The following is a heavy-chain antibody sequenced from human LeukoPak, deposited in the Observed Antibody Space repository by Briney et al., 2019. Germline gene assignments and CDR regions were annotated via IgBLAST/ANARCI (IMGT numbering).Heavy chain of an antibody. J-gene: IGHJ3*02. CDR2: VNNDGNVT. Sequence: GGSLRLSCAASGFTFSSFWMHWVRQAPGKGLVRLARVNNDGNVTTYADSVRGRFTISRDNAKKTLYLQMNSLGAEDTAVYYCARRGLVPAFDIWGQGTMVAVSS. CDR1: GFTFSSFW. D-gene: IGHD2-2*01. CDR3: ARRGLVPAFDI. V-gene: IGHV3-74*03.